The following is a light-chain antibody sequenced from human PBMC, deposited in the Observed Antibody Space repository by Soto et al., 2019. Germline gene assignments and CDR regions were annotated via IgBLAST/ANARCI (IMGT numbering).Light chain of an antibody. Sequence: EIVLTQSPDTLSLSPGERAIFSCRTSQSIGSTLAWYQHKPGQAPRLLIYDASKRATGIPARFSGSESGTDFTLTISSLEPEDFAVYFCQQRSKWPVTFGPGTTVDIK. CDR2: DAS. J-gene: IGKJ3*01. CDR3: QQRSKWPVT. V-gene: IGKV3-11*01. CDR1: QSIGST.